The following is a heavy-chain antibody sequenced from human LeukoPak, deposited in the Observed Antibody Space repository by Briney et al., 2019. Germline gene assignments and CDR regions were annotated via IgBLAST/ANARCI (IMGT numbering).Heavy chain of an antibody. CDR1: GFTFSSYA. D-gene: IGHD1-26*01. CDR3: ARAPIVGYYGAFDY. Sequence: GGSLRLSCAASGFTFSSYAMSWVRQAPGKGLEWVSAISGSGGSTYYADSVKGRFTISRDNSKNTLNLQMNSLRAEDTAVYYCARAPIVGYYGAFDYWGQGTLVSVSS. CDR2: ISGSGGST. V-gene: IGHV3-23*01. J-gene: IGHJ4*02.